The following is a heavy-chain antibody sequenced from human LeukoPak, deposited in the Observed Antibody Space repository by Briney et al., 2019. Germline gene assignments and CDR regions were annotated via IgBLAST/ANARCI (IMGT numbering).Heavy chain of an antibody. CDR2: ISYDGSNK. V-gene: IGHV3-30*07. CDR1: GFTFSSYA. Sequence: GGSLRLSCAASGFTFSSYAMHWVRQAPGKGLEWVAVISYDGSNKYYADSVKGRFTISRDNSKNTLYLQMNSLRAEDTAVYYCAREIRRYYDSSGYYYVYFDYWGQGTLVTVSS. J-gene: IGHJ4*02. CDR3: AREIRRYYDSSGYYYVYFDY. D-gene: IGHD3-22*01.